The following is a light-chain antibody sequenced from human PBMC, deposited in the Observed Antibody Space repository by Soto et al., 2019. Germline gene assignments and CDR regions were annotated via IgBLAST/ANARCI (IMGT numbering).Light chain of an antibody. V-gene: IGLV2-14*01. J-gene: IGLJ1*01. CDR1: SSDVGGYNY. CDR2: EVS. CDR3: SSYTSSSTPYV. Sequence: QSALTQPASVSGSPGQSITISCTGTSSDVGGYNYVSWYQQHPGKAPKLMIYEVSNRPSGVSNRFSGSKSGNTASLTISGPQAEDGADYYCSSYTSSSTPYVFGTGTKVTVL.